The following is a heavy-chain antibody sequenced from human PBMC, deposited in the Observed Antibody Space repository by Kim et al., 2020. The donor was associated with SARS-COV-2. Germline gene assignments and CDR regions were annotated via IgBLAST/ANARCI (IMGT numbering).Heavy chain of an antibody. J-gene: IGHJ6*03. Sequence: ASVKVSCKASGYTFTSYGISWVRQAPGQGLEWMGWISAYNGNTNYAQKLQGRVTMTTDTSPSTAYMELRSLRSDDTAVYYCARGDSDFWSGYYTPGGYYYYMDVWGKGTTVTVSS. D-gene: IGHD3-3*01. CDR3: ARGDSDFWSGYYTPGGYYYYMDV. CDR1: GYTFTSYG. V-gene: IGHV1-18*01. CDR2: ISAYNGNT.